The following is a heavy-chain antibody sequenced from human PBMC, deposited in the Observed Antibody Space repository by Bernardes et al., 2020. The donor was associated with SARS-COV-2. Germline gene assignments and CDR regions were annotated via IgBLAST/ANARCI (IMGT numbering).Heavy chain of an antibody. CDR1: GYPFTGYY. D-gene: IGHD3-16*01. CDR2: INPNSCGP. J-gene: IGHJ6*02. Sequence: SVKVSCKASGYPFTGYYMHWVRPAPGQGLEWMGWINPNSCGPNYAQKFQGRVTMTRDTSISTAYMELNRLRSDDTAVYYCAIPPTNYDRFGMDVWGQGTRVTVSS. CDR3: AIPPTNYDRFGMDV. V-gene: IGHV1-2*02.